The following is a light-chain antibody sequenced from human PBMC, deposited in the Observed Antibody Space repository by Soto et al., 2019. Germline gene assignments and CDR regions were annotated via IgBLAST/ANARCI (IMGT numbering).Light chain of an antibody. V-gene: IGKV1-9*01. CDR1: QGISSY. CDR3: QHGKT. J-gene: IGKJ1*01. CDR2: AAS. Sequence: IHLSQSPSSLSASVGDSVTITCRASQGISSYLAWYQQKPGKAPKLLIYAASTLQSGVPSRFSGSGSGTDFTLTISSLQPEDFATYYCQHGKTFGQGTKV.